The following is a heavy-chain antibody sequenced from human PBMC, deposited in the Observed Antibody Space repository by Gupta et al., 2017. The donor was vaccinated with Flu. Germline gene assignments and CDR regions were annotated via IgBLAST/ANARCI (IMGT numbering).Heavy chain of an antibody. Sequence: QVQLQESGPGLVKPSQTLSLTCTVSGGSISSGSYYWSWIRQPAGKGLEWIGRIYTSGSTNYNPSLKSRVTISVDTSKNQFSLKLSSVTAADTAVYYCARGVSIAAAVSYYYGMDVWGQGTTVTVSS. CDR3: ARGVSIAAAVSYYYGMDV. CDR2: IYTSGST. D-gene: IGHD6-13*01. V-gene: IGHV4-61*02. CDR1: GGSISSGSYY. J-gene: IGHJ6*02.